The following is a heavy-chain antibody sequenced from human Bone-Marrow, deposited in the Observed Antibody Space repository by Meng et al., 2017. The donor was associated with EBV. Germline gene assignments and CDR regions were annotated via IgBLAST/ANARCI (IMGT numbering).Heavy chain of an antibody. CDR3: ARQMGYNILTGYYHFDY. D-gene: IGHD3-9*01. J-gene: IGHJ4*02. V-gene: IGHV4-39*01. Sequence: LHRAGQGLVKASETLSLTCTVLGDASSSSGFYGGWIRQPPGKGPEWIGSIYYSGSTYYNPSLKSRVTILEYTSKNQFSLKLSSVTAADTAVYYCARQMGYNILTGYYHFDYWGQGTLVTVSS. CDR2: IYYSGST. CDR1: GDASSSSGFY.